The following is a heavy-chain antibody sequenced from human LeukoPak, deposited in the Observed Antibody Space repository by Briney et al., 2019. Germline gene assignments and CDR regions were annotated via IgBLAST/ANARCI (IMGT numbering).Heavy chain of an antibody. CDR3: ARGGSFEWLRQNDAFDI. V-gene: IGHV3-21*01. CDR2: ISSSSYI. CDR1: GFTFSSYS. D-gene: IGHD5-12*01. J-gene: IGHJ3*02. Sequence: GGSLRLSCAASGFTFSSYSMNWVRQAPGKGLEWVSSISSSSYIYYADSVKGRFTISRDNAKNSLYLQMNSLRAEDTAVYYCARGGSFEWLRQNDAFDIWGQGTMVTVSS.